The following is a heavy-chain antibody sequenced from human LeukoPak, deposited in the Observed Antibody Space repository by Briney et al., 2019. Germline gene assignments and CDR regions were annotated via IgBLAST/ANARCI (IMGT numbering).Heavy chain of an antibody. CDR2: IIPILGIA. Sequence: EASVKVSCKASGGTSSSYAISWVRQAPGQGLEWMGRIIPILGIANYAQKFQGRVTITADKSTSTAYMELSSLRSEDTAVYYCASVGRGSGSYAFDYWGQGTPVTVSS. V-gene: IGHV1-69*04. D-gene: IGHD3-10*01. J-gene: IGHJ4*02. CDR3: ASVGRGSGSYAFDY. CDR1: GGTSSSYA.